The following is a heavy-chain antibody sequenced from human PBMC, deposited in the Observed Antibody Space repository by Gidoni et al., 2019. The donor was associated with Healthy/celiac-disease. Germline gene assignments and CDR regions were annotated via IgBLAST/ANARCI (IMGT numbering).Heavy chain of an antibody. J-gene: IGHJ4*02. CDR2: ISYDGSNK. CDR3: ARDQDFFVSCGYYNFDY. Sequence: AMHWVRPAPGKGLEWVAVISYDGSNKYYADSVKGRFTISRDTSKNTLYLQMNSLRAEDTAVYYCARDQDFFVSCGYYNFDYWGQGTLVTVSS. CDR1: A. V-gene: IGHV3-30-3*01. D-gene: IGHD3-22*01.